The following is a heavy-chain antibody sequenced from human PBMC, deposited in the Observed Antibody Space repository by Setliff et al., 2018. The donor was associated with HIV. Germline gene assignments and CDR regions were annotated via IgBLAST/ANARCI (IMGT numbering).Heavy chain of an antibody. CDR2: IIPIFGTA. V-gene: IGHV1-69*13. D-gene: IGHD6-6*01. J-gene: IGHJ6*03. CDR3: ARGIRGSSQGYYYYYMDV. CDR1: GGALSTYA. Sequence: SVKVSCKASGGALSTYAINWVRQAPGQGLEWVGGIIPIFGTANYAQKFQGRVTITADESTSTAYMELSSLRSEDTAVYYCARGIRGSSQGYYYYYMDVWGKGTTVTVSS.